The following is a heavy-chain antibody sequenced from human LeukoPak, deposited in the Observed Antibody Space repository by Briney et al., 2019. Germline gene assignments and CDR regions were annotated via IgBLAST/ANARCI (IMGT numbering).Heavy chain of an antibody. J-gene: IGHJ4*02. CDR2: IYSGGST. CDR3: ARAVEPGPYFDH. V-gene: IGHV3-66*01. D-gene: IGHD1-14*01. Sequence: GGSLRLSCAASGFTVSSNHMSWVRQTPWKGLEWVSVIYSGGSTYDADSVKGRFTISRDNSKNTLFLQMNSVRAEDTAVYYCARAVEPGPYFDHWGQGTLVTVSS. CDR1: GFTVSSNH.